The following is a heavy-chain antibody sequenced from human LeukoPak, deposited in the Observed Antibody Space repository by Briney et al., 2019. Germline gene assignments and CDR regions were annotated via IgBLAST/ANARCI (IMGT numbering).Heavy chain of an antibody. Sequence: ASVKLSCKASGYSFTDYYIHWVRQAPGQGLEWMGRINPDSGDANSAQKFQGRVTMTRDTSISTAYMELSRPRSDDTAVYYCARGPPSNYDFWSGHPYYFDYWGQGTLVTVSS. CDR1: GYSFTDYY. CDR3: ARGPPSNYDFWSGHPYYFDY. CDR2: INPDSGDA. D-gene: IGHD3-3*01. V-gene: IGHV1-2*06. J-gene: IGHJ4*02.